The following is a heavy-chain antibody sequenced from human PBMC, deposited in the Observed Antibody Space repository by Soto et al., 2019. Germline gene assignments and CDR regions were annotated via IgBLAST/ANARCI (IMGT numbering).Heavy chain of an antibody. CDR1: XFTFSDHA. D-gene: IGHD2-15*01. J-gene: IGHJ4*02. CDR3: AIDLSWHTH. CDR2: ISGGGTGA. Sequence: GGSLRLSCTASXFTFSDHAMTWVRQAPGKGLEWLSGISGGGTGAYYADSVKGRFTVSRDNSNNTVFLQMDSLRVEDTAVYYCAIDLSWHTHWGQGTLVTISS. V-gene: IGHV3-23*01.